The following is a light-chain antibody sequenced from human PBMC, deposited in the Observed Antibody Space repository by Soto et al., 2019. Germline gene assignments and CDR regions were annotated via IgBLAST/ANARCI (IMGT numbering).Light chain of an antibody. CDR3: QSFDRGLSGLI. CDR1: SGFVGSFSL. J-gene: IGLJ2*01. CDR2: EVH. V-gene: IGLV2-14*02. Sequence: QSALAQPASVSGSPGQSITISCTGTSGFVGSFSLVSWYQQHPGKAPKVMISEVHRRPSGVPDRFSGSTSVNSASLVITGLLVEDDADYYCQSFDRGLSGLIFAAGTQLTVL.